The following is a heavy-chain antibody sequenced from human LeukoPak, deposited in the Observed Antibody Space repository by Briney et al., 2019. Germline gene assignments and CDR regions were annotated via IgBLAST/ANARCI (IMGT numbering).Heavy chain of an antibody. CDR2: IIPIFGTA. V-gene: IGHV1-69*13. J-gene: IGHJ3*02. Sequence: SVKVSCKASGYIFKNYNMHWVRQAPGQGLEWMGGIIPIFGTANYAQKFQGRVTITADESTSTAYMELSSLRSEDTAVYYCARTPRYCSSTSCYPEDAFDIWGQGTMVTVSS. CDR3: ARTPRYCSSTSCYPEDAFDI. CDR1: GYIFKNYN. D-gene: IGHD2-2*01.